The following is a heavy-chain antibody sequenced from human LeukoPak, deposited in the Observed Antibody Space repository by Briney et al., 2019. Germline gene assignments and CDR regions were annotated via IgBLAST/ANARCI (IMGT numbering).Heavy chain of an antibody. D-gene: IGHD3-22*01. V-gene: IGHV1-18*01. CDR2: ISAYNGNT. J-gene: IGHJ4*02. CDR3: ARGTLSHYYDSSGYYYFDY. Sequence: ASVTVSCKASGYTFTNYGINWVRQAPGQGLEWMGWISAYNGNTNYAQKFQGRVTMTTDTSTSTAYMELRSLRSDDTAVYYCARGTLSHYYDSSGYYYFDYWGQGSLVTVSS. CDR1: GYTFTNYG.